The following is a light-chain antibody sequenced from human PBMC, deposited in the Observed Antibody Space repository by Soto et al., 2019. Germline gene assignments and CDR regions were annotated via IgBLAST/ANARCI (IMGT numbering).Light chain of an antibody. Sequence: QSVLTQPPSVSGAPGQRVTISCTGSSSNIGAGYDVHWYQQLPGTAPKLLIYGNSNRPSGVPDRLSGSKSGTSASLAITGLQAEDEADYYCQSYDSSLSAHVVFGGGTKVTVL. V-gene: IGLV1-40*01. CDR1: SSNIGAGYD. J-gene: IGLJ2*01. CDR3: QSYDSSLSAHVV. CDR2: GNS.